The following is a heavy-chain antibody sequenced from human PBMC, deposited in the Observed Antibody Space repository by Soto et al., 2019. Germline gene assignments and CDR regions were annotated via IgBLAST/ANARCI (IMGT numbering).Heavy chain of an antibody. CDR3: AKMAGLGDPPGGDF. Sequence: EVQLLESGGGFIQPGGSLGLSCAASGFTFSNSVMAWVRQAPGKGLEWVSAISATGTISFYGDSVKGRFTVSRDNSKDTLYLHMGSLRADDTALYYCAKMAGLGDPPGGDFWGQGTLVTVSS. CDR1: GFTFSNSV. D-gene: IGHD3-10*01. J-gene: IGHJ4*02. V-gene: IGHV3-23*01. CDR2: ISATGTIS.